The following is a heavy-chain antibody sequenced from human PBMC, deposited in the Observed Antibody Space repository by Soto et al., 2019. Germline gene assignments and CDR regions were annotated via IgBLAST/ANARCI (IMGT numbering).Heavy chain of an antibody. CDR1: GGSISSYY. J-gene: IGHJ6*03. Sequence: SETLSLTCTVSGGSISSYYWSWIRQPPGKGLEWIGYIYYSGSTNYNPSLKSRVTISVDTSKNQFSLKLSSVTAADTAVYYCARRYGSGDYDYYYYYMDVWGKGTTVTVSS. CDR3: ARRYGSGDYDYYYYYMDV. CDR2: IYYSGST. V-gene: IGHV4-59*08. D-gene: IGHD3-10*01.